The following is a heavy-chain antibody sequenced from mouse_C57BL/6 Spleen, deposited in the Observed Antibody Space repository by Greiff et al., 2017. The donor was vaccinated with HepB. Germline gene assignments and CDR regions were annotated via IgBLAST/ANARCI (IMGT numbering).Heavy chain of an antibody. Sequence: EVQGVESGGGLVKPGGSLKLSCAASGFTFSDYGMHWVRQAPEKGLAWVAYISSGSSTIYYADTVKGRFTISRDNAKNTLILQMTSLRSEDTAMYYRAREYYGSRTAWVAYWGQGTRVTVSA. CDR3: AREYYGSRTAWVAY. D-gene: IGHD1-1*01. CDR1: GFTFSDYG. V-gene: IGHV5-17*01. J-gene: IGHJ3*01. CDR2: ISSGSSTI.